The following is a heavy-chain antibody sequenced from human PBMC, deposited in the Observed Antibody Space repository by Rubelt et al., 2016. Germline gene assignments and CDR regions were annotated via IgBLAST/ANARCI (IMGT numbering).Heavy chain of an antibody. D-gene: IGHD6-19*01. CDR3: ARDYDSSGRSYWYFDL. V-gene: IGHV4-34*01. Sequence: QVQLQQWGAGLLKPSETLSLTCAVYGGSFSGYYWSWIRQPPGKGLEWIGEINHSGSTNYNPSLKSRVTISVDTSKNQFALRVGTVTAADTALYDCARDYDSSGRSYWYFDLWGRGTLVTVSS. CDR2: INHSGST. J-gene: IGHJ2*01. CDR1: GGSFSGYY.